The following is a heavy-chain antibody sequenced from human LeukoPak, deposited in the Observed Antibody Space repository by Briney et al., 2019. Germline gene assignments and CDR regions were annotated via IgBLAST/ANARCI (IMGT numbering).Heavy chain of an antibody. Sequence: ASVKVSCKASGYTFTTYAIHWVRQAPGQRLEWMGWINAGNGNTKYSQKFQGRVTITRDTSASTAYMELSSLRSEDTAVYYCARAYYDFWSGYSFDYWGQGTLVTVSS. V-gene: IGHV1-3*01. CDR1: GYTFTTYA. J-gene: IGHJ4*02. CDR2: INAGNGNT. D-gene: IGHD3-3*01. CDR3: ARAYYDFWSGYSFDY.